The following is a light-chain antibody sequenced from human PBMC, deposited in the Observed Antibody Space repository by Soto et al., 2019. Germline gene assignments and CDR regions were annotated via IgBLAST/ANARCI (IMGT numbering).Light chain of an antibody. Sequence: DIQLTQSPPTLSASVGDRVTITCRASQSIRYYLAWYQQTPEKAPKLLIYGASSLQSGVPSRFSGSGSGTEFTLTISSLQPEDFATYFCQHYKSYSQTFGQGTKV. CDR2: GAS. CDR3: QHYKSYSQT. J-gene: IGKJ1*01. V-gene: IGKV1-5*01. CDR1: QSIRYY.